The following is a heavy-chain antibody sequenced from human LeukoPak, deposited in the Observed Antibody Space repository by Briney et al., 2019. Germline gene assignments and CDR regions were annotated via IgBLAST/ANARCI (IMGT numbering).Heavy chain of an antibody. D-gene: IGHD4-23*01. CDR3: ARDHSGGSDAFDI. J-gene: IGHJ3*02. V-gene: IGHV4-61*02. Sequence: SETLSLTCTVSGDSISSSSYYWGWIRQPAGKGLEWIGRIYTSGSTNYNPSLKSRVTISVDTSKNQFSLKLSSVTAADTAVYYCARDHSGGSDAFDIWGQGTMVTVSS. CDR2: IYTSGST. CDR1: GDSISSSSYY.